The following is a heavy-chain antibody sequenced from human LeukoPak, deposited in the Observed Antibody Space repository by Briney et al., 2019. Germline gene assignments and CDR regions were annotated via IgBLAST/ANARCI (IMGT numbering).Heavy chain of an antibody. Sequence: PGRSLRLSCAASGFTFSSYAMHWVRQAPGKGLEWVAVISYDGSNKYYADSVKGRFTISRDNSKNTLYLQMNSLRAEDTAVYYCAKDSYIAAAGTSWFDPWGQGTLVTVSS. CDR3: AKDSYIAAAGTSWFDP. J-gene: IGHJ5*02. V-gene: IGHV3-30-3*01. D-gene: IGHD6-13*01. CDR1: GFTFSSYA. CDR2: ISYDGSNK.